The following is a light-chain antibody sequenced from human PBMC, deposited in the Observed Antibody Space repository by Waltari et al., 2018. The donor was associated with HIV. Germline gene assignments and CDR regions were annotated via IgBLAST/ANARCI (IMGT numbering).Light chain of an antibody. Sequence: EIVMTQSPATLSVSPGERATLSCRASQSISSNLAWYQHKPGQAPRLLIYGASTRASGVPARFSGSGSGTECTLTISSLQSEDFVVYYCQQYHYWPPRFTFGPGTKVDFK. CDR1: QSISSN. CDR3: QQYHYWPPRFT. J-gene: IGKJ3*01. V-gene: IGKV3-15*01. CDR2: GAS.